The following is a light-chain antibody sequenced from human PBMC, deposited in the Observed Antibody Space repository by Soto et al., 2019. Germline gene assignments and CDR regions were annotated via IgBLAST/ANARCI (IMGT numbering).Light chain of an antibody. CDR2: DVT. Sequence: QSALTQPRSVSGSPGQSVTISCTGTSSDVGGYNYVSWYQQHPGKAPKLIIYDVTEWPSGVPDRLSGSKSGNTASLTISGLLPEDEADYYCCSYAGDYTGVFGGGTKLTVL. CDR3: CSYAGDYTGV. V-gene: IGLV2-11*01. CDR1: SSDVGGYNY. J-gene: IGLJ3*02.